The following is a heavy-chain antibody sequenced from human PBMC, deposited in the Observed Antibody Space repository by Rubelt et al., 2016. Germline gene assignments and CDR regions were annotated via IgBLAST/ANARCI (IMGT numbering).Heavy chain of an antibody. D-gene: IGHD4-17*01. J-gene: IGHJ4*02. CDR1: GYTFTNYG. V-gene: IGHV1-3*01. Sequence: QVQLVQSGAEVKKPGASVKVSCKASGYTFTNYGMHWVRQAPGQRLEWMGWIDAGNGDTKYSQKLKDRFSITMDASANTAYMELSSLRSEDTAVYYCARANHGDYEDYWGQGTLVTVSS. CDR3: ARANHGDYEDY. CDR2: IDAGNGDT.